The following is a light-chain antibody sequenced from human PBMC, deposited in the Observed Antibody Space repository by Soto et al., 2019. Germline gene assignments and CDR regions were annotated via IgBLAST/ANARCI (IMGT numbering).Light chain of an antibody. J-gene: IGKJ2*01. CDR1: QSISNS. Sequence: EIVMTQSPASLSVSPGETATLSCRASQSISNSLAWYQQKPGQAPSLLIYGASTRATGIPARFSGSGSGTEFTLTISSLPSEDSALYYCQQYNNWPPRTFGQGTMLEIK. V-gene: IGKV3-15*01. CDR3: QQYNNWPPRT. CDR2: GAS.